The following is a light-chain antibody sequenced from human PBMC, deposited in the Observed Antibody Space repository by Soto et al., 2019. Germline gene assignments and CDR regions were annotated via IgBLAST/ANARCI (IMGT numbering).Light chain of an antibody. V-gene: IGKV1-6*01. CDR2: ATS. CDR1: QAIRGD. CDR3: IQDFISPGT. Sequence: AIQMTQSPSCLSASLGDRVTITCRERQAIRGDLGWYQQKPGKAPKLLISATSTLQSGVPSTLNGRSSGTNFTLTIISLQPEDFATYYCIQDFISPGTVGQGTKVDIX. J-gene: IGKJ1*01.